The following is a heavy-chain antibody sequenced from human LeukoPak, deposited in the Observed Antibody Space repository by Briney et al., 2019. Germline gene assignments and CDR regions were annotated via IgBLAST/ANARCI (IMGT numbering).Heavy chain of an antibody. CDR2: INPNSGGT. CDR1: GYTFTGYY. Sequence: ASVKVSRKASGYTFTGYYMHWVRQAPGQGLEWMGWINPNSGGTNYAQKFQGRVTMTRDTSISTAYMELSRLRSDDTAVYYCAKSVVGATPIRNWFDPWGQGTLVTVSS. J-gene: IGHJ5*02. D-gene: IGHD1-26*01. CDR3: AKSVVGATPIRNWFDP. V-gene: IGHV1-2*02.